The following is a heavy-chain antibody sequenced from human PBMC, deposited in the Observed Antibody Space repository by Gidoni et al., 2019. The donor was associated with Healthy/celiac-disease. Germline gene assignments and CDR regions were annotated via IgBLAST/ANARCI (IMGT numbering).Heavy chain of an antibody. V-gene: IGHV3-30*18. Sequence: QVQLVESGGGVVQPGRSLRLSCAASGFTFSSYGMHWVRQAPGKGLEWVAVISYDGSNKYYADSVKGRFTISRDNSKNTLYLQMNSLRAEDTAVYYCAKDNSGDGYSSWFDPWGQGTLVTVSS. D-gene: IGHD5-18*01. CDR2: ISYDGSNK. J-gene: IGHJ5*02. CDR3: AKDNSGDGYSSWFDP. CDR1: GFTFSSYG.